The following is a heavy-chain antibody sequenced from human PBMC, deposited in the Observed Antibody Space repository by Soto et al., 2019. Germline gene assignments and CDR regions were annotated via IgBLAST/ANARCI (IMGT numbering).Heavy chain of an antibody. V-gene: IGHV1-24*01. J-gene: IGHJ4*02. CDR3: ATVLGNSTSLCYFAY. CDR2: FDPEDGET. D-gene: IGHD1-1*01. Sequence: GASVKVSCKVSGYTLTELSMHWVRQAPGKGLEWMGGFDPEDGETIYAQKFQGRVTMTEDTSTDTAYMELSSLRSEDTAVYYCATVLGNSTSLCYFAYSAQRTLVPGSA. CDR1: GYTLTELS.